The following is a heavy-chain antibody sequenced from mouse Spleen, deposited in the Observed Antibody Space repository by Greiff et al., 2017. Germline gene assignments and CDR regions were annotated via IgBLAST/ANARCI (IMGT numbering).Heavy chain of an antibody. Sequence: EVKLLESGGDLVKPGGSLKLSCAASGFTFSSYGMSWVRQTPDKRLEWVATISSGGSYTYYPDSVKGRFTISRDNAKNTLYLQMSSLKSEDTAMYYCARDYGSSYHYFDYWGQGTTLTVSS. J-gene: IGHJ2*01. V-gene: IGHV5-6*01. CDR2: ISSGGSYT. D-gene: IGHD1-1*01. CDR1: GFTFSSYG. CDR3: ARDYGSSYHYFDY.